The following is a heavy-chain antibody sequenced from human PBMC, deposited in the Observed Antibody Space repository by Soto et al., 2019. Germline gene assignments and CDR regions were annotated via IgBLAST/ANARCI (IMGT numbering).Heavy chain of an antibody. Sequence: QVQLVQSGPEVKKPGSSVKVSCTTSGGSLSNTAFNWVRQAPGQRLEWVGGIIHMYRVAHHAQKLQGRLSTTTDHSNKAVYMEPTRLTSDDTAIYYCAKDREGYNNWFFDVWGRGTLINVAS. J-gene: IGHJ2*01. V-gene: IGHV1-69*17. CDR3: AKDREGYNNWFFDV. CDR2: IIHMYRVA. CDR1: GGSLSNTA. D-gene: IGHD1-1*01.